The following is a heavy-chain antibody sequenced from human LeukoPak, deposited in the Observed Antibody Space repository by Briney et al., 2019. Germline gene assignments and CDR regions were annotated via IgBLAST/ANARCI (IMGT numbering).Heavy chain of an antibody. CDR1: GGSFSGYY. CDR3: ARDKGWVRSGHEGWFDP. D-gene: IGHD2-15*01. CDR2: IYYSGST. V-gene: IGHV4-59*01. Sequence: SETLSLTCAVYGGSFSGYYWSWIRQPPGKGLEWIGYIYYSGSTNYNPSLKSRVTISVDTSKNQFSLKLSSVTAADTAVYYCARDKGWVRSGHEGWFDPWGQGTLVTVSS. J-gene: IGHJ5*02.